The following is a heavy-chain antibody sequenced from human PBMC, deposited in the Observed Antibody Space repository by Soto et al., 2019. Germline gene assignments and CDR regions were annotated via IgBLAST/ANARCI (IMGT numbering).Heavy chain of an antibody. J-gene: IGHJ4*02. Sequence: GGSLRLSCAASGFTFSSYAMGWVRQAPGKGLEWVSSINGIGHSTYYADSVKGRFTISRDNSKNTLHLQMNSLRAEDTAVYYCAKRIMSTIGHFDSWGQGALVTVSS. CDR2: INGIGHST. D-gene: IGHD1-1*01. V-gene: IGHV3-23*01. CDR3: AKRIMSTIGHFDS. CDR1: GFTFSSYA.